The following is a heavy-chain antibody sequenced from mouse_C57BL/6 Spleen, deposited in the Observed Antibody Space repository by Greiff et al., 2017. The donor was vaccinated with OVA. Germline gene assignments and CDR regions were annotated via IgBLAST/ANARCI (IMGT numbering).Heavy chain of an antibody. J-gene: IGHJ1*03. CDR1: GFNIKDYY. D-gene: IGHD1-1*01. V-gene: IGHV14-2*01. CDR3: ARTSITTVDWYFDV. CDR2: IDPEDGET. Sequence: EVKVEESGAELVKPGASVKLSCTASGFNIKDYYMHWVKQRTEQGLEWIGRIDPEDGETKYAPKFQGKATITADTSSNTAYLQLSSLTSEDTAVYYCARTSITTVDWYFDVWGTGTTVTVSS.